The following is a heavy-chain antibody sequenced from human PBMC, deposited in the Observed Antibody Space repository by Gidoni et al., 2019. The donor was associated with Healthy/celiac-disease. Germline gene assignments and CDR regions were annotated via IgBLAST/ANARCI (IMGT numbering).Heavy chain of an antibody. V-gene: IGHV3-74*01. D-gene: IGHD7-27*01. CDR1: GYPFSSYW. CDR2: INSDGSRT. CDR3: ARDRGWGPDHFDY. Sequence: EVQLVESGGGFVQPGRSLRLSCAPSGYPFSSYWMHWVRQAPGKVRVWVSRINSDGSRTSYADSVKGRFTISRDNSKNTLYLQMNSLRAEDTAVYYCARDRGWGPDHFDYWGQGTLVTVSS. J-gene: IGHJ4*02.